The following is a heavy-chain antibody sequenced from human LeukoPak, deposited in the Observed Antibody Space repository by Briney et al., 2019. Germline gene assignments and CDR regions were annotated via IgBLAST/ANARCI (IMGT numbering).Heavy chain of an antibody. V-gene: IGHV3-23*01. CDR2: ISGSGGST. CDR1: GFTFSSYA. D-gene: IGHD3-3*01. J-gene: IGHJ4*02. Sequence: GGSLRLSCAASGFTFSSYAMSWVRQAPGKGLEWVSAISGSGGSTYYADSVKGRFTISRDNSKNTLYLQMNSLRAEDTAVYYCANSLNYDFWSGCSSFDYWGQGTLVTVSS. CDR3: ANSLNYDFWSGCSSFDY.